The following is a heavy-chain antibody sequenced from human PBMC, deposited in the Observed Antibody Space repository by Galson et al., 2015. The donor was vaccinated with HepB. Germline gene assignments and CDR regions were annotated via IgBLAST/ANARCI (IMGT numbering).Heavy chain of an antibody. CDR3: AIRIAAPASFDY. D-gene: IGHD6-13*01. Sequence: SLRLSCAASGFTFSTYAMSWVRQAPGKGLECVSSIIGSGGSTHYADSVKGRFTVSRDNSKNTLYLQMNSLRAEDTAIYYCAIRIAAPASFDYWGQGTLVTVSS. CDR2: IIGSGGST. J-gene: IGHJ4*02. V-gene: IGHV3-23*01. CDR1: GFTFSTYA.